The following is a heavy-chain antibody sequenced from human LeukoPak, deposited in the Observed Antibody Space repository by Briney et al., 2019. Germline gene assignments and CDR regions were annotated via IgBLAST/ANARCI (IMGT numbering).Heavy chain of an antibody. CDR3: ARRFMVAYMGYYYGMDV. CDR1: GYTFTSYA. D-gene: IGHD5-12*01. V-gene: IGHV1-3*01. J-gene: IGHJ6*02. CDR2: INAGNGNT. Sequence: ASVKVSCKASGYTFTSYAMHWVRQAPGQRLEWMGWINAGNGNTKYSQKFQGRVTITRDTSASTAYMELSSLRSEDTAVYYCARRFMVAYMGYYYGMDVWGQGTTVTVSS.